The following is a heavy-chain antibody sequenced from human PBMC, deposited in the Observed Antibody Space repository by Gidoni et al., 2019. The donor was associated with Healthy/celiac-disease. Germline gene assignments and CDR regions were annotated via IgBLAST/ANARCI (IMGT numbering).Heavy chain of an antibody. CDR1: GGSFSAYY. D-gene: IGHD5-12*01. Sequence: QVQLQQCCAGLLRPSQTLSLPCAVYGGSFSAYYWSWIRQPPGKGLDWIGEINHSGITNYNPTIKSRVTIEVDTSKNQFSLKLSSVTAADTGVEDCAGGSGRDIVDTMGAFDIWGQGTMVTVSS. CDR3: AGGSGRDIVDTMGAFDI. CDR2: INHSGIT. V-gene: IGHV4-34*01. J-gene: IGHJ3*02.